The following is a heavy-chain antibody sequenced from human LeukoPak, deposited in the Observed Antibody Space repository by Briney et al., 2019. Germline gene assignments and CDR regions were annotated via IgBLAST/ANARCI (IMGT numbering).Heavy chain of an antibody. CDR3: ARERGGDGDAFDI. CDR1: GFTFSSYW. V-gene: IGHV3-74*01. Sequence: PGGSLRLSCAASGFTFSSYWMHWVRQAPGKGLVWVSRINSDGSSTSYADSVKGRFTISRDNAKNTLYLQMNSLRAEDTAVYYCARERGGDGDAFDIWGQGTMVTVSS. D-gene: IGHD3-16*01. J-gene: IGHJ3*02. CDR2: INSDGSST.